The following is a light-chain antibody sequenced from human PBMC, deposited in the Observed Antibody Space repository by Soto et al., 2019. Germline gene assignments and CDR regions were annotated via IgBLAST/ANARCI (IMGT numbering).Light chain of an antibody. CDR3: CSYSGIITWV. CDR2: EDT. Sequence: QSALTQPASVSGSPGQSITISCTGTSIDVGTYNLVPWYQHHPCKSPKLIIYEDTKRPSGVSYRFSGSKCANTASLTISGLQAEDEAAYYCCSYSGIITWVFGGGTKLTVL. CDR1: SIDVGTYNL. J-gene: IGLJ3*02. V-gene: IGLV2-23*01.